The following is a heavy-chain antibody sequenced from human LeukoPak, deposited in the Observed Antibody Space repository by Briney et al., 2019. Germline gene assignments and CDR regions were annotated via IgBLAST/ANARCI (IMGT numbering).Heavy chain of an antibody. V-gene: IGHV3-7*01. CDR3: ARARTYYYDSSGFFA. CDR1: GFTFSSYW. J-gene: IGHJ5*02. Sequence: PGGSLRLSCAASGFTFSSYWMSWVRQAPGKGLEWVANIKQDGSEKYYVDSVKGRFTISRDNAKTSLYLQMNSLRAEDTAVYYCARARTYYYDSSGFFAWGQGTLVTVSS. CDR2: IKQDGSEK. D-gene: IGHD3-22*01.